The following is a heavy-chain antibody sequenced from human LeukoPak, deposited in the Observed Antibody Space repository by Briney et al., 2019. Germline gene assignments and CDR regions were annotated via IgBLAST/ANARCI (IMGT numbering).Heavy chain of an antibody. CDR2: INHSGST. V-gene: IGHV4-34*01. Sequence: SETLSPTCAVYGGSFSGYYWSWIRQPPGKGLEWIGEINHSGSTNYNPSLKSRVTISVDTSKNQFSLKLSSVTAADTAVYYCARGLYYYYGMDVWGQGTTVTVSS. J-gene: IGHJ6*02. CDR1: GGSFSGYY. CDR3: ARGLYYYYGMDV.